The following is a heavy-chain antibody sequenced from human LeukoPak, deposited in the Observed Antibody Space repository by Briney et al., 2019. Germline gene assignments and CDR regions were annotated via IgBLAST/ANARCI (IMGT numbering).Heavy chain of an antibody. D-gene: IGHD2-8*02. CDR3: TRQNCTGGSCSYVDC. Sequence: SGGSLKLSCAASGFTFSDSYMHWVRQASGKGLEWVGLITSKTRNYAATYAESVKGRFTISRDDSKNTAYLQMNSLKMEDTAVYYCTRQNCTGGSCSYVDCWGQGTLVTVSS. J-gene: IGHJ4*02. V-gene: IGHV3-73*01. CDR1: GFTFSDSY. CDR2: ITSKTRNYAA.